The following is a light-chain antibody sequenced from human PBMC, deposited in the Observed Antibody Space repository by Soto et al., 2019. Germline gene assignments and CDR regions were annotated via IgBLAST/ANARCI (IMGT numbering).Light chain of an antibody. J-gene: IGKJ1*01. CDR2: DAS. V-gene: IGKV3-15*01. CDR1: QGVSRK. CDR3: QHYGSLSWT. Sequence: DIVMTQSPATLSVAPGERVTFSCRASQGVSRKLAWYQHKPGQAPRLLIYDASTRATGIPARFSGSGSGTEFTLTISSLQSDDFATYYCQHYGSLSWTFGQGTKVDI.